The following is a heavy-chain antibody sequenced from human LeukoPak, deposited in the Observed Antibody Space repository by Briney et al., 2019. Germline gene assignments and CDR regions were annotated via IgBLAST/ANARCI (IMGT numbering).Heavy chain of an antibody. CDR1: GFTFRDYY. J-gene: IGHJ3*01. CDR3: ARSSYSSSSSV. D-gene: IGHD6-6*01. V-gene: IGHV3-11*01. CDR2: ISSSGYTI. Sequence: PGGSLRLSCEASGFTFRDYYMNWIRQAPGKGLEWVPYISSSGYTIYYADSVKGRFTISRDNAKNSLYLQMNSLRADDTAVYYCARSSYSSSSSVWGQGTMVTVSS.